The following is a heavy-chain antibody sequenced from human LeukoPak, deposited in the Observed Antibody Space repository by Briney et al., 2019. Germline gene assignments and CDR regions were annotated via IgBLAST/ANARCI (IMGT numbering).Heavy chain of an antibody. CDR2: INAGNGNT. V-gene: IGHV1-3*01. CDR1: GYTFTSYA. CDR3: ARSIHIVVVPAAMDYYYYGMDV. J-gene: IGHJ6*02. Sequence: GASVKVSCKASGYTFTSYAMHWVRQAPGQRLEWMGWINAGNGNTKYSQKFQGRVTITRDTSASTAYMELSSLRSEDTAVYYCARSIHIVVVPAAMDYYYYGMDVWGQGTTVTVSS. D-gene: IGHD2-2*01.